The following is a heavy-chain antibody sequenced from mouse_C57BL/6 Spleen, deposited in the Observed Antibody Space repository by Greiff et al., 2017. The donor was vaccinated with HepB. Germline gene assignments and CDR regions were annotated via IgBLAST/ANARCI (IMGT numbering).Heavy chain of an antibody. CDR3: ASPVITTVVADY. V-gene: IGHV1-64*01. CDR1: GYTFTSYW. J-gene: IGHJ2*01. Sequence: QLQQPGAELVKPGASVKLSCKASGYTFTSYWMHWVKQRPGQGLEWIGMIHPNSGSTNYNEKFKSKATLTVDKSSSTAYMQLSSLTSEDSAVYYCASPVITTVVADYWGQGTTLTVSS. CDR2: IHPNSGST. D-gene: IGHD1-1*01.